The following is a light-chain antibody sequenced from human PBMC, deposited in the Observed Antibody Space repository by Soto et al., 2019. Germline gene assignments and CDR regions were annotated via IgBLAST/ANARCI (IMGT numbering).Light chain of an antibody. CDR2: EVS. CDR3: FSYTTSSTLV. V-gene: IGLV2-14*01. J-gene: IGLJ3*02. CDR1: SSDVGGYNY. Sequence: QSALTQPASVSGSPGQSITISCTGTSSDVGGYNYVSWYQQHPAKAPKPTIYEVSNRPSGVSHRFSGTKSGNTASLTISGLQAEDEADYYCFSYTTSSTLVFGGGTKVTVL.